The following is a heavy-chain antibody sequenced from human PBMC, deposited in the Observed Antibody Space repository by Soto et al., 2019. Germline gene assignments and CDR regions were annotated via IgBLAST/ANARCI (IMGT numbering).Heavy chain of an antibody. CDR2: IYYSGST. Sequence: QVQLQESGPGLVKPSQTLSLTCTVSGGSISSGGYYWSWIRQHPGKGLEWIGYIYYSGSTYYNPSLKSRVTMSLDPSKNQFSLKLSSVTAADTAVYYCARSGYSYGPNPLLYWGQGTLVTVSS. CDR1: GGSISSGGYY. CDR3: ARSGYSYGPNPLLY. V-gene: IGHV4-31*03. D-gene: IGHD5-18*01. J-gene: IGHJ4*02.